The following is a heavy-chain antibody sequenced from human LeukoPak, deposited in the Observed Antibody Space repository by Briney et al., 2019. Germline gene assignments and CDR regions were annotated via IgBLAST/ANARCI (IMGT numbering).Heavy chain of an antibody. V-gene: IGHV3-53*04. Sequence: TGGSLRLSCAASGFTVSSNYMSWVRQAPGKGLEWVSVIYSGGSTYYADSVKGRFTISRHNCKNTLYLQMNSLRAEDTAVYYCARVRDSSGWYYFDYWGQGTLVTVSS. CDR1: GFTVSSNY. CDR2: IYSGGST. J-gene: IGHJ4*02. D-gene: IGHD6-19*01. CDR3: ARVRDSSGWYYFDY.